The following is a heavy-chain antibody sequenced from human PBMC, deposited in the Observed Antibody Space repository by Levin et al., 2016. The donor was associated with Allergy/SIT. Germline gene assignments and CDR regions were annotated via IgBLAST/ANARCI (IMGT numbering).Heavy chain of an antibody. J-gene: IGHJ4*02. D-gene: IGHD2/OR15-2a*01. Sequence: VRQMPGKGLEWMGIIYPGDSDVRYRQSFQGQVTMSADKSTNTAYLQWNSLKAADTAMYYCARQNSPVLDYWGQGTLVTVSS. CDR2: IYPGDSDV. CDR3: ARQNSPVLDY. V-gene: IGHV5-51*01.